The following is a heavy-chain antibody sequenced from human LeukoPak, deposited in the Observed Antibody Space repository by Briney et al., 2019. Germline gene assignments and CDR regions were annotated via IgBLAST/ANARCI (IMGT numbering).Heavy chain of an antibody. V-gene: IGHV3-48*04. CDR2: IGISSGPL. J-gene: IGHJ4*02. CDR1: GFTFNNYA. D-gene: IGHD3-10*01. Sequence: GGSLRLSCAASGFTFNNYAMNWVRQTPGGRLEWVSFIGISSGPLLYADSVKGRFTISRDNAKASVYLQMNRMRAEDTAVYYCARAKGYTSSYSFDYWGQGILVTVSS. CDR3: ARAKGYTSSYSFDY.